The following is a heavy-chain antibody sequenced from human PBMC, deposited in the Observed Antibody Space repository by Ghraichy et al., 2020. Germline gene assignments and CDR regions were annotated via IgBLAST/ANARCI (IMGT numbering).Heavy chain of an antibody. J-gene: IGHJ4*02. Sequence: LSLTCAASGFTFSSYAMSWVRQTPGKGLEWLSTISKSGSNTYYADSVKGRFTISRDSSKNTVFLQMNSLRADDTAVYYCANTQWGYWGQGTLVTVSS. V-gene: IGHV3-23*01. D-gene: IGHD6-19*01. CDR2: ISKSGSNT. CDR1: GFTFSSYA. CDR3: ANTQWGY.